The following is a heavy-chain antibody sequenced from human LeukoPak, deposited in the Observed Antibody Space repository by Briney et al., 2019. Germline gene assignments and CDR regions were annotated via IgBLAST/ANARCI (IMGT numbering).Heavy chain of an antibody. Sequence: GGSLRLSCAASGFTVSSNFMSWVRQAPGKGLEWVSVIYSGGTTYYADSVKGRFTISRDNSKNTLYLQKNSLRVEDTAVYYCTRTLYNSDWGQGTRVTVSS. J-gene: IGHJ4*02. V-gene: IGHV3-66*01. CDR2: IYSGGTT. D-gene: IGHD1-14*01. CDR3: TRTLYNSD. CDR1: GFTVSSNF.